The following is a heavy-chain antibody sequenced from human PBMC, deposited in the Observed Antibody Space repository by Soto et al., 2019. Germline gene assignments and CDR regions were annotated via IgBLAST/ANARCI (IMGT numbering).Heavy chain of an antibody. D-gene: IGHD3-10*01. Sequence: GGSLRLSCAASGFTFSSYAMSWVRQAPGKGLEWVSAISGSGGSTYYADSVKGRFTISRDNSKNTLYLQMNSLRAEDTAVYYCAKTSPSAMVRGVIITGYFDYWGQGTLVTVSS. V-gene: IGHV3-23*01. J-gene: IGHJ4*02. CDR1: GFTFSSYA. CDR2: ISGSGGST. CDR3: AKTSPSAMVRGVIITGYFDY.